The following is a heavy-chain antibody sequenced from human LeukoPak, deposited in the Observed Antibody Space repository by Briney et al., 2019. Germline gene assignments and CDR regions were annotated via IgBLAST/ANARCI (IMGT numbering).Heavy chain of an antibody. D-gene: IGHD3-10*01. V-gene: IGHV1-8*01. CDR3: ARRRVTVVRGVDITSYYFDY. CDR2: MNPNSGNT. CDR1: GGTFISYD. Sequence: GASVKVSCKASGGTFISYDINWVRQATGQGLEWMGWMNPNSGNTGYAQKFQGRVTITRNTSISTAYMELSSLRSEDTALYFCARRRVTVVRGVDITSYYFDYWDQGTLVTVSS. J-gene: IGHJ4*02.